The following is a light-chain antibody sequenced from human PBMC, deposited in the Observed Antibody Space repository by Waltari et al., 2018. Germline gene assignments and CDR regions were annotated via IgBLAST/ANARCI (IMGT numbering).Light chain of an antibody. CDR3: CSYAGSYTGV. Sequence: QSALTQPRSVSGSPGQPVTISCTGTSRDVGGYNYVSWYQQHPGKAPKLMIYDVSKRPSGVPDRFSGSKSGNTASLTISGLQADDEADYYCCSYAGSYTGVFGTGSKVTVL. CDR2: DVS. J-gene: IGLJ1*01. V-gene: IGLV2-11*01. CDR1: SRDVGGYNY.